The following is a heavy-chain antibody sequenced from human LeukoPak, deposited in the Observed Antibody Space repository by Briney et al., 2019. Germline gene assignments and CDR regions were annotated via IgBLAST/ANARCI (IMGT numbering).Heavy chain of an antibody. J-gene: IGHJ4*03. D-gene: IGHD1-26*01. CDR1: GISFSAHG. CDR2: IRFDGSNI. Sequence: GGSLRLSCAASGISFSAHGMHWVRQAPGKGLEWVAIIRFDGSNIHYADSVKGRFTISRDNSKNTLYLQMNSLRAEDTAVYYCVRDGVGATTYFGYFDHWGQGTTVTVSS. V-gene: IGHV3-33*01. CDR3: VRDGVGATTYFGYFDH.